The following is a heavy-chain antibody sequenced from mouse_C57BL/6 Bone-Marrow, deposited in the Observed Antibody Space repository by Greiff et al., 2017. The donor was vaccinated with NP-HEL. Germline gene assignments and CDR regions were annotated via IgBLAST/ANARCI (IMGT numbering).Heavy chain of an antibody. CDR2: IWRGGST. CDR3: AKNYDYDKVYYFDY. CDR1: GFSLTSYG. J-gene: IGHJ2*01. Sequence: VKLMESGPGLVQPSQSLSITCTVSGFSLTSYGVHWVRQSPGKGLEWLGVIWRGGSTDYNAAFMSRLSITKDNSKSQVFFKMNSLQADDTAIYYCAKNYDYDKVYYFDYWGQGTTLTVSS. D-gene: IGHD2-4*01. V-gene: IGHV2-5*01.